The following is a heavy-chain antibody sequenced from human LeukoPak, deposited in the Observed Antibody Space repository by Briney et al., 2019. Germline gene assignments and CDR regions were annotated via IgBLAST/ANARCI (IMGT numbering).Heavy chain of an antibody. D-gene: IGHD2-2*01. CDR1: GGSFSGYY. V-gene: IGHV4-34*01. Sequence: PSETLSLTCAVYGGSFSGYYWSWIRQPSGKGLEWIGEINHSGSTNYNPSLKSRVTISADTSKNQFSLKLSSVTAADTAVYYCARGLNPHGVSSHLYRYYYYMDVWGKGTTVTVSS. CDR3: ARGLNPHGVSSHLYRYYYYMDV. CDR2: INHSGST. J-gene: IGHJ6*03.